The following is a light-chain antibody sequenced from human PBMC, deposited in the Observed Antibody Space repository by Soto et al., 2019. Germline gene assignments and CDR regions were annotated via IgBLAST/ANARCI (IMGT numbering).Light chain of an antibody. CDR1: QGIRND. J-gene: IGKJ1*01. V-gene: IGKV1-17*01. CDR2: AAS. CDR3: LQHNRYPWT. Sequence: IQRTHSPSSLSASVGDIVTITFRPSQGIRNDLGWYQQRPGKAPKRLIYAASSLQSGVPSRFSGSGSGTEFTLTISGLQPEDFATYYCLQHNRYPWTFGQGTKVDIK.